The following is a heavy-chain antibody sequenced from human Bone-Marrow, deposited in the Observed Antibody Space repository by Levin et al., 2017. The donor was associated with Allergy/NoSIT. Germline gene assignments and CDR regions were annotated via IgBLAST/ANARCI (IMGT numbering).Heavy chain of an antibody. J-gene: IGHJ5*02. CDR2: INPNSGGT. V-gene: IGHV1-2*02. D-gene: IGHD6-13*01. CDR3: AGARWAYGYSSSWDPDNWFDP. Sequence: ASVKVSCKASGYTFTGYYMHWVRQAPGQGLEWMGWINPNSGGTNYAQKFQGRVTMTRDTSISTAYMELSRLRSDDTAVYYCAGARWAYGYSSSWDPDNWFDPWGQGTLVTVSS. CDR1: GYTFTGYY.